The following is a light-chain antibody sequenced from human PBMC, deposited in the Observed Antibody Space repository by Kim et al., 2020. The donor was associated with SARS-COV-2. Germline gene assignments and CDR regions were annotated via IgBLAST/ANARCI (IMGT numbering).Light chain of an antibody. CDR3: SSYTSSSTGV. Sequence: QSALTQPASVSGSPGQSITITCTGTSSDVGGYNYVSWYQQHPGKAPKLMICEVSKRPSGVSNRFSGSKSGNTASLTISGLQAEDEADYYCSSYTSSSTGVFGGGTQLTVL. CDR2: EVS. V-gene: IGLV2-14*01. CDR1: SSDVGGYNY. J-gene: IGLJ3*02.